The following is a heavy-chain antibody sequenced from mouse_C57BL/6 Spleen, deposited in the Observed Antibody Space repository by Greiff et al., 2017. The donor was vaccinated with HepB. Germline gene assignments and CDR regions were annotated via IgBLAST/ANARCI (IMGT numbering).Heavy chain of an antibody. V-gene: IGHV1-82*01. CDR1: GYAFSSSW. D-gene: IGHD4-1*01. CDR3: ARNWAVDY. CDR2: IYPGDGDT. Sequence: QVQLKESGPELVKPGASVKISCKASGYAFSSSWMNWVKQRPGKGLEWIGRIYPGDGDTNYNGKFKGKATLTADKSSSTAYMQLSSLTSEDSAVYFCARNWAVDYWGQGTTLTVSS. J-gene: IGHJ2*01.